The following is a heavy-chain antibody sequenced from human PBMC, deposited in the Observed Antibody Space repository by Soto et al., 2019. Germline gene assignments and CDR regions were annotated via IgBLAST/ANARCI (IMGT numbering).Heavy chain of an antibody. CDR2: ISYGGSNK. V-gene: IGHV3-30-3*01. Sequence: QVQLVESGGGVVQPGRSLRLSCAASGFTFSSYAMHWVRQAPGKGLEWVAVISYGGSNKYYADSVKGRFTISRDNSKNTLYLQMNSLRAEDTAVYYCARHLWRDDYNWGYFDLWGRGTLVTVSS. CDR1: GFTFSSYA. CDR3: ARHLWRDDYNWGYFDL. D-gene: IGHD4-4*01. J-gene: IGHJ2*01.